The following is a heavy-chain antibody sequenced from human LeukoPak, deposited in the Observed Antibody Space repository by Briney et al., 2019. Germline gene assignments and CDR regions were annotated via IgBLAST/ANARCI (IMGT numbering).Heavy chain of an antibody. D-gene: IGHD6-25*01. CDR3: AKEPNAYSSGWYFQD. V-gene: IGHV3-30*18. Sequence: GGSLRLSCVTSGFTFRNYGMQWVRQAPGKGLEWVAVISHGGTTTFYADSVKGRFTISRDNSKNTLDLQMDSLRAEDTAVYFCAKEPNAYSSGWYFQDWGQGTLVTVSS. J-gene: IGHJ1*01. CDR2: ISHGGTTT. CDR1: GFTFRNYG.